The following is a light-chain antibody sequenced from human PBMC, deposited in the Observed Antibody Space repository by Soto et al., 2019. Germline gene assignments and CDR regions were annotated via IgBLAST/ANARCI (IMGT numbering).Light chain of an antibody. Sequence: QSALTQPPSASGPPGQSVTISCTGTSSDVGGYNYVSWYQQHPGKAPKLVIFEVSKRPSGVPDRFSGSKSGNTASLTVSGLQAEDDADYYCSSYACSNNLRVFGTGNKVTVL. CDR3: SSYACSNNLRV. CDR2: EVS. V-gene: IGLV2-8*01. J-gene: IGLJ1*01. CDR1: SSDVGGYNY.